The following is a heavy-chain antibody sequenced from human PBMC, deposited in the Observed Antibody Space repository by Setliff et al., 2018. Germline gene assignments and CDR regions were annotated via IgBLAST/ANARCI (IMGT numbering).Heavy chain of an antibody. Sequence: SETLSLTCSVAGDSMSNFFWSWIRQPPGKGLEWIGYYRGGITNYSPSLRSRVTMSADRSRNQFSLNLNSVTAADTAIYYCARRDSTSYYGYSFDFWGRGTLVTVSS. CDR3: ARRDSTSYYGYSFDF. J-gene: IGHJ4*02. CDR1: GDSMSNFF. V-gene: IGHV4-4*08. D-gene: IGHD3-22*01. CDR2: YRGGIT.